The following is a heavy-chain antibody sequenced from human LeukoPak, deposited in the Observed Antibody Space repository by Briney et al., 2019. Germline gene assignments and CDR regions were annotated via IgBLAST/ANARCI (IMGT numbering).Heavy chain of an antibody. CDR1: GASISSSSYY. CDR2: IKQDGSEK. Sequence: ETLSLTCTVSGASISSSSYYWGWIRQAPGKGLEWVANIKQDGSEKYYVDSVKDRFTISRDNAKNSLYLQMNSLRAEDTAVYYCARETVAGPTVTTYLGYWGQGTLVTVSS. J-gene: IGHJ4*02. V-gene: IGHV3-7*01. D-gene: IGHD4-17*01. CDR3: ARETVAGPTVTTYLGY.